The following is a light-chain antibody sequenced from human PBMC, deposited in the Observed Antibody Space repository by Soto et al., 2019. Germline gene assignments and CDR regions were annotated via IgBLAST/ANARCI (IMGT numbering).Light chain of an antibody. CDR1: QSVSSTF. CDR3: QQYESSRT. V-gene: IGKV3-20*01. J-gene: IGKJ1*01. Sequence: EMVLTQSPGTLSLTPGERATLSCRASQSVSSTFLAWYQQKPGQAPKVLIYGASTRATGIPDRFSGSGSGTDFTLTISRLEPEDFAMYYCQQYESSRTFGQGTKVE. CDR2: GAS.